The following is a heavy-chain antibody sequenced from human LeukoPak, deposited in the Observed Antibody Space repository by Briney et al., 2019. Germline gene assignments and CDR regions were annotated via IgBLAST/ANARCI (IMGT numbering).Heavy chain of an antibody. V-gene: IGHV3-23*01. CDR2: ISGSGGST. D-gene: IGHD3-10*01. CDR1: GFTFSSYA. CDR3: ARALGHLWFGELLHNAFDI. Sequence: GGSLRLSCAASGFTFSSYAMSWVRQAPGKGLEWVSAISGSGGSTYYADSVKGRFTISRDNAKNSLYLQMNSLRAEDTAVYYCARALGHLWFGELLHNAFDIWGQGTMVTVSS. J-gene: IGHJ3*02.